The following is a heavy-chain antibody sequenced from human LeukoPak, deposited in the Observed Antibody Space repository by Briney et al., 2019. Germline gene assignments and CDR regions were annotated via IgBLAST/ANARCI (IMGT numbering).Heavy chain of an antibody. CDR2: IYTSGST. CDR3: AREQSPPVDAFDI. J-gene: IGHJ3*02. V-gene: IGHV4-61*02. CDR1: GGSISSGSYY. Sequence: PSETLSLTCTVSGGSISSGSYYWSWIRQPAGKGLEWIGRIYTSGSTNYNPSLKSRVTISVDTSKNQFSLKLSSVTAADTAVYYCAREQSPPVDAFDIWGQGTMVTVSS.